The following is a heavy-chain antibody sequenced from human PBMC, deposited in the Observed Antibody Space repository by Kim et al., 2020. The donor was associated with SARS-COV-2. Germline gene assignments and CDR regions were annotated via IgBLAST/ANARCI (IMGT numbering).Heavy chain of an antibody. Sequence: ASVKVSCKASGYTFTGYYMHWVRQAPGQGLEWMGWINPNSGGTNYAQKFQGWVTMTRDTSISTAYMELSRLRSDDTAVYYCARGGSSWPSSADIWGQGTMVTVSS. CDR3: ARGGSSWPSSADI. CDR1: GYTFTGYY. CDR2: INPNSGGT. D-gene: IGHD6-13*01. V-gene: IGHV1-2*04. J-gene: IGHJ3*02.